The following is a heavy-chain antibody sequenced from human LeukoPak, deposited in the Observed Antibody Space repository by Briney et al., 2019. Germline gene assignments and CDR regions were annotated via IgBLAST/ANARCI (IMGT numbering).Heavy chain of an antibody. CDR3: ASQDTAMVLNPDYYYYYMDV. J-gene: IGHJ6*03. CDR2: IIPIFGTA. Sequence: ASVKVSCKASGGTFSSYAISWVRQAPGQGLEWMGGIIPIFGTANYAQKFQGRVTITTDESTSTAYMELSSLRSEDTAVYYCASQDTAMVLNPDYYYYYMDVWGKGTTVTVSS. CDR1: GGTFSSYA. V-gene: IGHV1-69*05. D-gene: IGHD5-18*01.